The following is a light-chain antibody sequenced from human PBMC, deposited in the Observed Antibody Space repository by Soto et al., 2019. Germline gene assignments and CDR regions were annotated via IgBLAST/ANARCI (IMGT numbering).Light chain of an antibody. J-gene: IGKJ5*01. V-gene: IGKV3-15*01. CDR3: QQYNNWIT. CDR1: PSLNTY. Sequence: EILMTQSLDSLAVSPGETATLCGRARPSLNTYPAWYQQKPGQDPRPLLYGASTRATGISTRFSGGGSGTEFTLTFSSLQSEDFAVYDCQQYNNWITIGQGTRLEIK. CDR2: GAS.